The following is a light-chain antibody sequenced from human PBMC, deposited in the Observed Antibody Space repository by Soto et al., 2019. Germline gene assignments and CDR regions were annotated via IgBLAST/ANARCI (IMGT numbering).Light chain of an antibody. CDR1: QRVSSAY. CDR2: GAS. J-gene: IGKJ2*01. Sequence: EIVLRQSPGTLSWSPGERATLSCRASQRVSSAYLSWYQQIPGQAPRLLIYGASSRATGIPDRFSGSGSGTDFTLTISGLEPEDFAVYYCQQSGSSFYTFGQGTKLEIK. V-gene: IGKV3-20*01. CDR3: QQSGSSFYT.